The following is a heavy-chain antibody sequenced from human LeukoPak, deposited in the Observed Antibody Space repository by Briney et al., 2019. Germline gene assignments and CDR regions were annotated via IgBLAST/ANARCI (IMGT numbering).Heavy chain of an antibody. V-gene: IGHV3-74*01. CDR2: INSDGSST. J-gene: IGHJ6*03. D-gene: IGHD6-13*01. CDR1: GFTFSSYW. CDR3: ARDPYSSSWPYYYYYYMDV. Sequence: PGGSLRLSCAASGFTFSSYWMHWVRQAPGKGLVWVSRINSDGSSTSYADSVEGRFTISRDNAKNSLYLQMNSLRAEDTAVYYCARDPYSSSWPYYYYYYMDVWGKGTTVTISS.